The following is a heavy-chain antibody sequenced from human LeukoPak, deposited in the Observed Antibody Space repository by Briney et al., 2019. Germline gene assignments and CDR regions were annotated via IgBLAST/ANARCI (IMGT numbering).Heavy chain of an antibody. CDR2: INHSGST. V-gene: IGHV4-34*01. Sequence: PSETLSLTCAVYGGSFSGYYWSWIRQPPGKGLEWIGEINHSGSTNYNPSLKSRVNISVDTSKNQFSLKLSSVTAADTAVYYCARATYHSSGWYGAFDYWGQGTLVTVSS. D-gene: IGHD6-19*01. CDR1: GGSFSGYY. J-gene: IGHJ4*02. CDR3: ARATYHSSGWYGAFDY.